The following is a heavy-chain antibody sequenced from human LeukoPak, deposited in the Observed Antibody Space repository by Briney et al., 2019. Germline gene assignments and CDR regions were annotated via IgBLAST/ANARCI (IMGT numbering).Heavy chain of an antibody. CDR3: AREGDYVWGSYRYYMDV. J-gene: IGHJ6*02. D-gene: IGHD3-16*02. CDR2: ISYDGSNK. Sequence: GGSLRLSCGVSGFAFGSEAMNWVRQAPGKGLEWVAVISYDGSNKYYADSVKGRFTISRDNSKNTLYLQMNSLRAEDTAVYYCAREGDYVWGSYRYYMDVWGQGTTVTVSS. CDR1: GFAFGSEA. V-gene: IGHV3-30-3*01.